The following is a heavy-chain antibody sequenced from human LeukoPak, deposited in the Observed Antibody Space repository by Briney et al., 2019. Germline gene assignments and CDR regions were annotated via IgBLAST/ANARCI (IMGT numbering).Heavy chain of an antibody. CDR1: GYIFTTYY. D-gene: IGHD2-15*01. V-gene: IGHV1-46*01. CDR2: INPSGGST. CDR3: ARDRLRLGYERTNWFDP. Sequence: ASVKVSCKASGYIFTTYYMHWVRQAPGQGLDWMGTINPSGGSTSYAQKFQGRVTVTRDTSTSTVYMELSSLRSEDTAVYYCARDRLRLGYERTNWFDPWGQGTLVTVSS. J-gene: IGHJ5*02.